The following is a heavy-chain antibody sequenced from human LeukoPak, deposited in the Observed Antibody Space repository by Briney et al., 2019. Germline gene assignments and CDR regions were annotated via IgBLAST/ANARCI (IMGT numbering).Heavy chain of an antibody. CDR1: GGTFISYA. CDR3: ARGENYYYHMDV. V-gene: IGHV1-69*05. J-gene: IGHJ6*03. CDR2: IIPIFGTA. Sequence: ASVKVSCKASGGTFISYAISWVRQAPGQGLEWMGRIIPIFGTANYAQKFQGRVTITTDESTSTAYMELSSLRSEDTAVYYCARGENYYYHMDVWGKGTTVTVSS.